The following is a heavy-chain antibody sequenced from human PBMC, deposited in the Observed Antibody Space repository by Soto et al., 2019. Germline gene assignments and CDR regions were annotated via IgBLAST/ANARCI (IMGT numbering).Heavy chain of an antibody. D-gene: IGHD4-17*01. Sequence: GGSLRLSCAASGFTFSSYSMNWVRQAPGKGLEWVSSISSGSSYIYYADSVKGRFTISRDNTKNSLYLQMNSLRAEDTAVYYCAREEDYGGNSAFDYWGQGTLVTVSS. CDR1: GFTFSSYS. J-gene: IGHJ4*02. CDR3: AREEDYGGNSAFDY. CDR2: ISSGSSYI. V-gene: IGHV3-21*01.